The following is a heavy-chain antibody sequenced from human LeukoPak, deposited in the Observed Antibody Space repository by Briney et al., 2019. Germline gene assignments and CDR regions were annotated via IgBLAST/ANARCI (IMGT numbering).Heavy chain of an antibody. D-gene: IGHD5-24*01. CDR3: ARDASRDGYNFDY. J-gene: IGHJ4*02. CDR2: VSSAGST. CDR1: GGSIRSSY. Sequence: SETLSLTCSVSGGSIRSSYWNWIRQPAGKGLEWVGRVSSAGSTNYNPSLKSRLTVSVDTSKNQFSLNLTSVTAADTAVYYCARDASRDGYNFDYWGQGTLVTVSS. V-gene: IGHV4-4*07.